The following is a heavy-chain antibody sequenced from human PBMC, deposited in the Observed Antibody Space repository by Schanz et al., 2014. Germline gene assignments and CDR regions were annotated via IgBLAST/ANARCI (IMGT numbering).Heavy chain of an antibody. D-gene: IGHD3-22*01. J-gene: IGHJ4*02. CDR2: IYMDGSGR. Sequence: EVQLLESGGGLVQPGGSLRLSCAASGFTFSRYWMQWVRQAPGKGLVWVSRIYMDGSGRDYGDSVKGRFTISRDNSENTLYLQMNSLRAEDTAVYYCAKQHGVIQQVSDYWGQGTLVTVSS. CDR3: AKQHGVIQQVSDY. CDR1: GFTFSRYW. V-gene: IGHV3-74*02.